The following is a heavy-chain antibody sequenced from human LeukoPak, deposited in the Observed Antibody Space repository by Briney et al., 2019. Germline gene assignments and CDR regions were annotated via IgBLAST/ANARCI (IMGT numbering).Heavy chain of an antibody. CDR1: GFTFSSYS. Sequence: GGSLRLSCAASGFTFSSYSMSWVRQAPGKGLGWVSSISSSSSYIYYADSVKGRLTISRDNAKNSLYLQMNSLRAEDTAVYYCARSSGAFDYWGQGTLVTVSS. V-gene: IGHV3-21*01. J-gene: IGHJ4*02. CDR2: ISSSSSYI. D-gene: IGHD6-19*01. CDR3: ARSSGAFDY.